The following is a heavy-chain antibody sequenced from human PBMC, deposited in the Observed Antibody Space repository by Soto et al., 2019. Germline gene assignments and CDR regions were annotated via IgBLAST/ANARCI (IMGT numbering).Heavy chain of an antibody. J-gene: IGHJ4*02. CDR2: TDPSNSQT. Sequence: VESMRISCDSCYYTFSTYSISLRHELPGKGRQWMGKTDPSNSQTNYSPSIQGHVTFSIYKALTTAYPRWTSLDSSDTAIYYCSSRLNTARNTGDFWGQGTQVTVSS. CDR3: SSRLNTARNTGDF. V-gene: IGHV5-10-1*01. CDR1: YYTFSTYS. D-gene: IGHD2-21*02.